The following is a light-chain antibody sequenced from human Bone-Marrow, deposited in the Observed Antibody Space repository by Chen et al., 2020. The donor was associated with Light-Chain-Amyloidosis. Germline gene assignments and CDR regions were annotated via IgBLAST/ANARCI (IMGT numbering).Light chain of an antibody. Sequence: ELVLTQSPGTLSLSPGEGANLSCRASQTISSNYLTWYQQKFGQAPRLLIYGSSSRATGIPDRVTGSGSGTDFTLTSNRLEPEDFAMYYCQQYGTSPLTFGGGTKVEIK. CDR1: QTISSNY. CDR3: QQYGTSPLT. J-gene: IGKJ4*01. V-gene: IGKV3-20*01. CDR2: GSS.